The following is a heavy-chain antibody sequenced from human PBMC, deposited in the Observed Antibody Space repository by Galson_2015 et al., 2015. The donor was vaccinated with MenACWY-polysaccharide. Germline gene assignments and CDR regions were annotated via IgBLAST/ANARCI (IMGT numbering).Heavy chain of an antibody. D-gene: IGHD4-23*01. V-gene: IGHV3-23*01. Sequence: SLRLSCAASGFTFSSYAMSWVRQAPGKGLEWVSGICGSGGTTYYADSVKGRFTISRDNSKNTLYLQMNSLRAEDTAVYYCANHMTTVGAFDIWGHGTMVPGSS. CDR3: ANHMTTVGAFDI. CDR1: GFTFSSYA. J-gene: IGHJ3*02. CDR2: ICGSGGTT.